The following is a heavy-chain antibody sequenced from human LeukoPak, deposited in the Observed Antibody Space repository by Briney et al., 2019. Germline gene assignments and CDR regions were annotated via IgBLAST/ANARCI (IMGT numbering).Heavy chain of an antibody. Sequence: SETLSLTCAVYGGSFSGYYWSWIRQPPGKGLEWIGEINHSGSTNYNPSLKSRVTISVDTSKNQFSLKLSSVTAADTAVYYCARGFYDFWSGYYIPYWRIYFDYWGQGTLVTVSS. CDR2: INHSGST. CDR3: ARGFYDFWSGYYIPYWRIYFDY. V-gene: IGHV4-34*01. D-gene: IGHD3-3*01. CDR1: GGSFSGYY. J-gene: IGHJ4*02.